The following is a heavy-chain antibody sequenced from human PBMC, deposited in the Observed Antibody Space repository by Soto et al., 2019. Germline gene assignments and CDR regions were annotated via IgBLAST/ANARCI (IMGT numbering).Heavy chain of an antibody. Sequence: PSETLSLTCAVYGGSFSSYYWSWIRQPPGKGLEWIGEINHSGSTNYNPSLKSRVTISVDTSKNQFSLKLSSVTAADTAVYYCARGNPARIAVRGYNWFDPWGQGTLVTVSS. CDR1: GGSFSSYY. CDR2: INHSGST. D-gene: IGHD6-6*01. CDR3: ARGNPARIAVRGYNWFDP. V-gene: IGHV4-34*01. J-gene: IGHJ5*02.